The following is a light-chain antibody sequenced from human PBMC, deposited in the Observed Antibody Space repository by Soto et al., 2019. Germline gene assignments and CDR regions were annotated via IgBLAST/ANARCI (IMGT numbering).Light chain of an antibody. CDR1: QSVSSY. V-gene: IGKV3-11*01. CDR3: QQYNTYLS. CDR2: DAS. Sequence: ENELTQSPATLSLSPGERATLPCRASQSVSSYLAWYQQKPGQAPRLLIYDASNRATGIPARFSGSGSGTEFTLTISSLQPDDVATYYCQQYNTYLSFGQGTKVDIK. J-gene: IGKJ1*01.